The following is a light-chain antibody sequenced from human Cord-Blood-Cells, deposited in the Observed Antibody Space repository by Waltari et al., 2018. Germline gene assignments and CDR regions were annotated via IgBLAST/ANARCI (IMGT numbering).Light chain of an antibody. Sequence: QSALTQPASVSGSPGQSITISCTGTSSDVGGYNYVSWYQQHPGKAPKLMIYELSKRPSGVSNRFSGSKSGNTASLTISGLQAEDEADYYCSSYTSSSTLVFGGGTKLTVL. CDR3: SSYTSSSTLV. CDR2: ELS. CDR1: SSDVGGYNY. V-gene: IGLV2-14*01. J-gene: IGLJ3*02.